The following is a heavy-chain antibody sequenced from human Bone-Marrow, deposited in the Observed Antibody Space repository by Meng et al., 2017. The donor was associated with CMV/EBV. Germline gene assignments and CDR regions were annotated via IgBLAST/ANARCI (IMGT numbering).Heavy chain of an antibody. CDR2: INWNGGST. D-gene: IGHD5-24*01. CDR1: GFTFDDYG. J-gene: IGHJ6*02. Sequence: GGSLRLSCAASGFTFDDYGMSWVRQAPGKGLEWVSGINWNGGSTGYADSVKGRFTISRDNAKNSLYLQMNSLRAEDTALYYCAREGEMATTEGLYYYYGMDVWGQGTTVTVSS. V-gene: IGHV3-20*04. CDR3: AREGEMATTEGLYYYYGMDV.